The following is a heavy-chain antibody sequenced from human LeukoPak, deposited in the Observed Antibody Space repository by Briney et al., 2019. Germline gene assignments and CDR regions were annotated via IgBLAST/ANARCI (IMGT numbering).Heavy chain of an antibody. CDR1: GGSISTYY. Sequence: SETLSLTCTVSGGSISTYYWSWIRQPPGKGLEWIAYIYYSGSTNYNPSLKRRVTISVDTSKNQLSLKPSSVTAADTAVYYCARHWETSSWYVDYWGQGTLVTVSS. V-gene: IGHV4-59*08. CDR3: ARHWETSSWYVDY. D-gene: IGHD6-13*01. CDR2: IYYSGST. J-gene: IGHJ4*02.